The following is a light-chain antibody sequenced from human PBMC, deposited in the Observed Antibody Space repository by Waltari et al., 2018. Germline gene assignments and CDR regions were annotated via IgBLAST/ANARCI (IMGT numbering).Light chain of an antibody. CDR3: QQRSDWPLT. CDR2: DAS. CDR1: QTVSSF. J-gene: IGKJ4*01. Sequence: EIVLTQSPATLSLSPGERATLSCRASQTVSSFLAWYQHKPGQAPRLLIYDASNRSSGIPARFSGSWSGTDFTLTISSLEPEDFALYYCQQRSDWPLTFGGGTKVEI. V-gene: IGKV3-11*01.